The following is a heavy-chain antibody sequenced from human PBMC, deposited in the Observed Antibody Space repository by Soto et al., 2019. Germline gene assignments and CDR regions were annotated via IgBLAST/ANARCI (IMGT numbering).Heavy chain of an antibody. Sequence: ASVKVSCKASGYTFTSYGISWVRQAPGQGLEWMGWISAYNGNTNYAQKLQGRVTMTTDTSTSTAYMELRSLRSDDTAVYYCARIYDFWSGYSWGAFDIWGQGTMVTVSS. CDR2: ISAYNGNT. V-gene: IGHV1-18*01. D-gene: IGHD3-3*01. CDR1: GYTFTSYG. J-gene: IGHJ3*02. CDR3: ARIYDFWSGYSWGAFDI.